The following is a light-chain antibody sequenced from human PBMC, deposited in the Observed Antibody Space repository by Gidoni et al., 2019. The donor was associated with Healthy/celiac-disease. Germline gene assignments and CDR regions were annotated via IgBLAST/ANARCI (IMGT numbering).Light chain of an antibody. CDR1: SSDVGSYNL. V-gene: IGLV2-23*02. Sequence: QSALPQPAPVSASPGQSITISCTGTSSDVGSYNLVSWYQQHPGKAPKLMMHEVSKRPSGVSNRFSGSKSGNTASLTISGLQAEDEADYYCCSYAGSSTFVVFGGGTKLTVL. CDR2: EVS. J-gene: IGLJ2*01. CDR3: CSYAGSSTFVV.